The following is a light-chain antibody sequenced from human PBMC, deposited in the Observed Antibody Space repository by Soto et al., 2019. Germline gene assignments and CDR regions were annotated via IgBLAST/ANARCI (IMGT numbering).Light chain of an antibody. CDR3: QDYTEYGWT. J-gene: IGKJ1*01. CDR2: ETP. CDR1: QTISSW. V-gene: IGKV1-5*03. Sequence: DIQLTQSPSTLSASVGDRVTITCRASQTISSWLAWYQQKPGKAPNLLIYETPNLESGVPSRFSGSGSGTEFTLTISSLQPDDFASYYFQDYTEYGWTFGQGTKVQIK.